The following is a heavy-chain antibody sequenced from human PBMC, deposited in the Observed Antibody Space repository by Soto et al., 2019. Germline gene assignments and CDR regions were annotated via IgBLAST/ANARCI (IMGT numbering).Heavy chain of an antibody. Sequence: QVQLVQSGAEVKKPGSSVKVSCKASGGTFSSYAISWVRQAPGQGLEWMGGIIPIFGTANYAQKFQGRVTITADESTSTDYMELSSLRSEDTAVYYCASSRQWLVGPYNWFDPWGQGTLVTVSS. J-gene: IGHJ5*02. CDR3: ASSRQWLVGPYNWFDP. CDR1: GGTFSSYA. V-gene: IGHV1-69*12. CDR2: IIPIFGTA. D-gene: IGHD6-19*01.